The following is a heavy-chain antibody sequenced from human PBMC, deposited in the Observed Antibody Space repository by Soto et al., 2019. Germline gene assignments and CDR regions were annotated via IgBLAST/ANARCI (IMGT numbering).Heavy chain of an antibody. Sequence: EVQLVESGGGLVQPGGSLRLSCAASGFTFSSYWMHWVRQAPGKGLVWVSRINSDGSSTSYADSVKGRFTISRDNAKNKLYRQMNSLRAEDTAVYYCARARWLQNWYFDLWGRGTLVTVSS. CDR2: INSDGSST. CDR3: ARARWLQNWYFDL. D-gene: IGHD5-12*01. CDR1: GFTFSSYW. V-gene: IGHV3-74*01. J-gene: IGHJ2*01.